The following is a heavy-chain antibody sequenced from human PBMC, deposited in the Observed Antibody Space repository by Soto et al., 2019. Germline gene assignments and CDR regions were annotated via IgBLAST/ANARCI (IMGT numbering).Heavy chain of an antibody. CDR3: ARAVAGYFDY. CDR2: ISYDGSNK. J-gene: IGHJ4*02. Sequence: QVQLVESGGGVVQPGRSLRLSCAASGFTFSSYAMHWVRQAPGKGLEWVAVISYDGSNKYYADSVKGRFTISRDNSKNTLYLQMNSLRAEDTAVYYCARAVAGYFDYWAREPWSPSPQ. V-gene: IGHV3-30-3*01. D-gene: IGHD6-19*01. CDR1: GFTFSSYA.